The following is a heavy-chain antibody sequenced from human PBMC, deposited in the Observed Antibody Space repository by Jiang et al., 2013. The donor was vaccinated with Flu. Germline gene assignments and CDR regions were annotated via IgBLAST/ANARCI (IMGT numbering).Heavy chain of an antibody. D-gene: IGHD2-21*02. CDR1: GYSFTSYW. V-gene: IGHV5-51*01. CDR3: ARSPVVVTTRHYFDY. Sequence: GAEVKKPGESLKISCKGSGYSFTSYWIGWVRQMPGKGLEWMGIIYPGDSDTRYSPSFQGQVTISADKSISTAYLQWSSLKASDTAMYYCARSPVVVTTRHYFDYWGQGTLVTVSS. J-gene: IGHJ4*02. CDR2: IYPGDSDT.